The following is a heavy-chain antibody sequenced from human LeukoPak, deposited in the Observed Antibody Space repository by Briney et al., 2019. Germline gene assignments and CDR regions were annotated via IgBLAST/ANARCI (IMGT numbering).Heavy chain of an antibody. V-gene: IGHV3-9*01. CDR2: ISWNSGSI. CDR3: AKDMSGGQLEN. CDR1: GFTFDDYA. D-gene: IGHD6-13*01. J-gene: IGHJ4*02. Sequence: PGRSLRLSCAASGFTFDDYAMHWVRQAPGKGLEWVSGISWNSGSIGYADSVKGRITISRDNAKNSLYLQMNSLRAEDTALYYCAKDMSGGQLENWGQGTLVTVSS.